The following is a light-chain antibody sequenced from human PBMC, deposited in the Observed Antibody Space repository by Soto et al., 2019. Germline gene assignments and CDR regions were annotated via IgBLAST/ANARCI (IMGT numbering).Light chain of an antibody. V-gene: IGKV1-8*01. CDR2: TAS. CDR3: QQYYTYPRT. J-gene: IGKJ1*01. Sequence: AIRMTQSPSSLSASTGDRVTITCRASQGISSYLAWYQQKPGKAPELLIYTASTLQSGVPLRFSGSGSGTDFTLTISCLQSEDFETYYCQQYYTYPRTFGQGTKVDIK. CDR1: QGISSY.